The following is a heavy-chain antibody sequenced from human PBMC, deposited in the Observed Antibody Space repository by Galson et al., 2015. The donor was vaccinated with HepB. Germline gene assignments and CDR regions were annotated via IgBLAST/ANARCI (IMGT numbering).Heavy chain of an antibody. CDR3: ARVEVERINMIRGADPSYGMDV. V-gene: IGHV3-11*01. J-gene: IGHJ6*02. CDR2: ISTSGSTR. CDR1: GFIFSDYD. D-gene: IGHD3-10*01. Sequence: SLRLSCAASGFIFSDYDMNRIRQAPGEGLEWVSHISTSGSTRYYADSLKGRFTISRDNAKNSLYLQMNSLRAGDTAVYYCARVEVERINMIRGADPSYGMDVWGQGTTVTVSS.